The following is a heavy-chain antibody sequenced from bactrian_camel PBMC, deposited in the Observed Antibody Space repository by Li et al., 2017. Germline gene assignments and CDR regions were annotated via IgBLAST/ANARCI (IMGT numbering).Heavy chain of an antibody. J-gene: IGHJ4*01. V-gene: IGHV3S57*01. CDR1: DSTRNTYY. CDR3: ASDSCTTWRGGSLDPGMYNY. CDR2: WGRNGY. Sequence: VQLVESGGGSVQAGGSLSLSCVSSDSTRNTYYMAWLRQAPGKEREGVASWGRNGYIRPESRKGRFTLSRVNAKNTLYLQMNNLTPEDTAMYYCASDSCTTWRGGSLDPGMYNYWGQGTQVTVS. D-gene: IGHD3*01.